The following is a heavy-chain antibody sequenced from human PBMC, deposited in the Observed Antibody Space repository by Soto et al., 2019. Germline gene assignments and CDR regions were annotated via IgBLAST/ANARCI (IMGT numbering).Heavy chain of an antibody. CDR1: GGTFSSYA. J-gene: IGHJ6*02. CDR2: IIPIFGTA. CDR3: ARSVTIFGVVNLDYYYYYGMDV. D-gene: IGHD3-3*01. Sequence: QVQLVQSGAEVKKPGSSVKVSCKASGGTFSSYAISWVRQAPGQGLEWMGGIIPIFGTANYAQKFQGRVTITAAKSTSTAYMELSSLRSEDTAVYYCARSVTIFGVVNLDYYYYYGMDVWGQGTTVTVSS. V-gene: IGHV1-69*06.